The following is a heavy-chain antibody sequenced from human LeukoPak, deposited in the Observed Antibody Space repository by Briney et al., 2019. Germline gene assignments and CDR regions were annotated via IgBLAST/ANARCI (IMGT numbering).Heavy chain of an antibody. Sequence: GASVKVSCKASGYTFTSYDINWVRQATGQGLEWMGWMNPNSGNTGYAQKFQGRVTITRNTSISTAYMELSSLRSEDTAVYYCARDLLDKGYDFWSGYYSHDAFDIWGQGTMVTVSS. CDR1: GYTFTSYD. D-gene: IGHD3-3*01. CDR2: MNPNSGNT. V-gene: IGHV1-8*03. J-gene: IGHJ3*02. CDR3: ARDLLDKGYDFWSGYYSHDAFDI.